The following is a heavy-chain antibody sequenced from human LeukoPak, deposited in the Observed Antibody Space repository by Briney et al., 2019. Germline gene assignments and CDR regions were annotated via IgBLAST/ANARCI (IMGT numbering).Heavy chain of an antibody. D-gene: IGHD2-21*02. CDR2: ISGEGCST. J-gene: IGHJ4*02. V-gene: IGHV3-43*02. CDR3: AKDSFCGGDCYWYDY. Sequence: GGALRLSCAASVFTFDDYAMHWVRQAPGKGLEWVSLISGEGCSTYYADSVKGRFTISRDNRKHSLYMQMTSLRTEDTALYYCAKDSFCGGDCYWYDYWGQGTLVTVSS. CDR1: VFTFDDYA.